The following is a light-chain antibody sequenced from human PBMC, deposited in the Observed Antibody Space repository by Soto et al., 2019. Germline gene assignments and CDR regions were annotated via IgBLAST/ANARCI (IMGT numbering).Light chain of an antibody. Sequence: IQMTQSPSTLSASVGDRVPITCRASQSIGIWLAWYQEKPGKTPSFLIYKAATLQTGFPSRFRGSGSGTEFTPTTSSLTPDDFVAYFFSQYNDYYRTVDQALKVEIK. V-gene: IGKV1-5*03. CDR1: QSIGIW. CDR3: SQYNDYYRT. CDR2: KAA. J-gene: IGKJ1*01.